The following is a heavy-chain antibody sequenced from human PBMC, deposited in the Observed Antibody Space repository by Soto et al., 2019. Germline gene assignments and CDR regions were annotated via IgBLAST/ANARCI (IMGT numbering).Heavy chain of an antibody. CDR1: GGTFSTST. CDR3: VRDAPIGSVFSGYDAIDS. CDR2: IIPIFGTG. V-gene: IGHV1-69*08. J-gene: IGHJ4*02. D-gene: IGHD5-12*01. Sequence: QVQLEQSRTEVKKPGSSVKVSCKASGGTFSTSTFTWVRQAPGQGLEWMGRIIPIFGTGDYAPKFQGRVLITADKSTSTVYMELSGLKAEDTAVFFCVRDAPIGSVFSGYDAIDSWGQGTLVTVSS.